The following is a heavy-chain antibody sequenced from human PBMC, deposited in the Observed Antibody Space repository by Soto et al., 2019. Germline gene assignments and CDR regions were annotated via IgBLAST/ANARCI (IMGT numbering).Heavy chain of an antibody. CDR3: ARDDDYGDKGLDY. Sequence: QVQLVESGGGVVQPGGSLRLSCAASGFTFGRHGMHWVRQAPGKGLEWVAVIGSDGRRDSYADSVKGRFTISRDNGHNTFYLQMNSLRAEDTAVYYCARDDDYGDKGLDYWCQGTQVSVSS. D-gene: IGHD4-17*01. CDR2: IGSDGRRD. J-gene: IGHJ4*02. V-gene: IGHV3-33*01. CDR1: GFTFGRHG.